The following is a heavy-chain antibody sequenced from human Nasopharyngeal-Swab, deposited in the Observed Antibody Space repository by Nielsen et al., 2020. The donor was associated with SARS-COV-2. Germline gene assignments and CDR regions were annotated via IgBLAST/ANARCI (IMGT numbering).Heavy chain of an antibody. CDR2: IYYSGST. V-gene: IGHV4-31*03. Sequence: LPVNCTVCGGSISSGGYYRCWICQQPGKGLVWIGYIYYSGSTYYNPSLKSRVTISVDTSKNQFYLKLSSVTAADTAVDYCARDLLYGDFYYYYGMDVWGQGTTVTVSS. J-gene: IGHJ6*02. D-gene: IGHD4-17*01. CDR1: GGSISSGGYY. CDR3: ARDLLYGDFYYYYGMDV.